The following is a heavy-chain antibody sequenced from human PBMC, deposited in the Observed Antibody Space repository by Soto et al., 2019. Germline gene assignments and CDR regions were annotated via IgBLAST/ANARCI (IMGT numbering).Heavy chain of an antibody. J-gene: IGHJ6*02. Sequence: GGSLRLSCAASGFTFSSYAMSWARQAPGKGLEWVSAISGSGGSTYYADSVKGRFTISRDNSKNTLYLQMNSLRAEDTAVYYCAKDPSSGWYNYYYGMDVWGQGTTVTVSS. CDR2: ISGSGGST. CDR1: GFTFSSYA. CDR3: AKDPSSGWYNYYYGMDV. D-gene: IGHD6-19*01. V-gene: IGHV3-23*01.